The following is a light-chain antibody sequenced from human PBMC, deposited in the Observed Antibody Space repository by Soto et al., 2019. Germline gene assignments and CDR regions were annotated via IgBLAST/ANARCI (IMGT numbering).Light chain of an antibody. V-gene: IGLV2-14*01. Sequence: QSALTQPASVSGSPGQSITISCTETSSDVAEYNYVSWYQHHPGKAPKLIIYQVTKRPSGVASQFSGSKSGNTASLTISGLQPDHEAYYYCSSFTGSTTVIFGGGTKLTVL. CDR1: SSDVAEYNY. CDR2: QVT. J-gene: IGLJ2*01. CDR3: SSFTGSTTVI.